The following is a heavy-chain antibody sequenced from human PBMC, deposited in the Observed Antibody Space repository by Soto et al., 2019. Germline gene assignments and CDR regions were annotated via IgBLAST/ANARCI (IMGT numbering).Heavy chain of an antibody. CDR2: INAGNGNT. CDR3: ARAPYGGAPDY. CDR1: GYTFSNFA. J-gene: IGHJ4*02. D-gene: IGHD4-17*01. Sequence: ASVKVSCKASGYTFSNFAMHWVRQAPGQRLEWMGWINAGNGNTYYSQKFQGRVTFIRDTSANIAYMELSSLRSEDTSIYYCARAPYGGAPDYWGQGILVTVSS. V-gene: IGHV1-3*01.